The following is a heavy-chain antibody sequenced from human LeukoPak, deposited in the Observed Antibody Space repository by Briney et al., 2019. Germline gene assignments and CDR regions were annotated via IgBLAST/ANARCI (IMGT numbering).Heavy chain of an antibody. CDR3: AKNADRGAYCRGGSCYPYYYYYMDV. CDR2: ISHTGGSP. J-gene: IGHJ6*03. D-gene: IGHD2-15*01. CDR1: GITFSSYG. V-gene: IGHV3-23*01. Sequence: GGTLRLSCAASGITFSSYGMSWVRQVPGKGLEWVSSISHTGGSPYYADSVKGRFTVSRDNSKNTLYLQMNSLTVEDTAICYCAKNADRGAYCRGGSCYPYYYYYMDVWGTGTTVTISS.